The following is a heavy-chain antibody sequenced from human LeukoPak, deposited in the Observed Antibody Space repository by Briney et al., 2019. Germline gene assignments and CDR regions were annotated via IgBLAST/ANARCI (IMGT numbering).Heavy chain of an antibody. Sequence: ASVKVSCKGSGYTFASYGISWVRQAPGQGLEWMGWISGYNGNTNYAQKVQGRATMTTDTSTSTAYLELRSLRSDDTGVYFCARLDGILTPPDFWGQGTLVTVSS. CDR2: ISGYNGNT. CDR3: ARLDGILTPPDF. CDR1: GYTFASYG. V-gene: IGHV1-18*01. D-gene: IGHD2-15*01. J-gene: IGHJ4*02.